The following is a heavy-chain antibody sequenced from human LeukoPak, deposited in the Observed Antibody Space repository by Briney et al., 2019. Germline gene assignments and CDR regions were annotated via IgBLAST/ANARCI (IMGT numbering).Heavy chain of an antibody. CDR1: GGSISSYY. J-gene: IGHJ4*02. D-gene: IGHD6-19*01. CDR2: IYTSGST. V-gene: IGHV4-4*07. Sequence: PSETLSLTCTVSGGSISSYYWSWIRQPAGKGLEWIGRIYTSGSTNYNPSLKSRVTMSVDTSKNQFSLKLSSATAADTAVYYCARSPRKDSSGWYFDYWGQGTLVTVSS. CDR3: ARSPRKDSSGWYFDY.